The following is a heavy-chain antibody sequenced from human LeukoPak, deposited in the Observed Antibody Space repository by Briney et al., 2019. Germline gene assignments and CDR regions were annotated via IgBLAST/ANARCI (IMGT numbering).Heavy chain of an antibody. CDR3: ARVVGLTGYSSSWYSGYYYYMDV. CDR1: GGTSSSYA. Sequence: ASVKVSCKASGGTSSSYAISWVRQAPGQGLEWMGGIIPIFGTTNYAQKFQDRVTITADKSTSTAYMELSSLRSEDTAVYYCARVVGLTGYSSSWYSGYYYYMDVWGKGTTVTVSS. V-gene: IGHV1-69*06. CDR2: IIPIFGTT. J-gene: IGHJ6*03. D-gene: IGHD6-13*01.